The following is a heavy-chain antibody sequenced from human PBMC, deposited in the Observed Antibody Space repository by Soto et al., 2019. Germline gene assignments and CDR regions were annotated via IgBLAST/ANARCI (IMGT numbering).Heavy chain of an antibody. J-gene: IGHJ4*02. CDR2: ISYDGSNK. Sequence: QVQLVESGGGVVQPGRSLRLSCAASGFTFSSYGMHWVRQAPGKGLEWVAVISYDGSNKYYADSVKGRFTISRDNSKNTLYLQMNSLRAEDTAVYYCAKESEGYYYDISGYPISYFDYWGQGTLVTVSS. CDR3: AKESEGYYYDISGYPISYFDY. D-gene: IGHD3-22*01. CDR1: GFTFSSYG. V-gene: IGHV3-30*18.